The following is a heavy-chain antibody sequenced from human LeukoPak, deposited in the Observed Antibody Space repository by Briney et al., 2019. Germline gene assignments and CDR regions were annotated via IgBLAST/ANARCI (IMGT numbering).Heavy chain of an antibody. CDR2: THYRSKWSN. CDR3: ARRRGTAQAFDY. CDR1: GDSVSSNSAA. D-gene: IGHD6-13*01. V-gene: IGHV6-1*01. Sequence: SQTLSLTCAISGDSVSSNSAAWNWIRQSPSRGLEWLGRTHYRSKWSNDYAVSVKSRVIINTDTSKNQFSLQLNSVTPEDTAVYYCARRRGTAQAFDYWGQGTLVTVSS. J-gene: IGHJ4*02.